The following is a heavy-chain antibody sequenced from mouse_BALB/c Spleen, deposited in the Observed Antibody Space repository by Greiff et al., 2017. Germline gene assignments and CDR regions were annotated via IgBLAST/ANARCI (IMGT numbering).Heavy chain of an antibody. Sequence: EVKLMESGGGLVKPGGSLKLSCAASGFTFSSYTMSWVRQTPEKRLEWVATISSGGSYTYYPDSVKGRFTISRDNAKNTLYLQMSSLKSEDTAMYYCTRDGYGNYPTWFAYWGKGTLVTVSA. J-gene: IGHJ3*01. CDR1: GFTFSSYT. CDR2: ISSGGSYT. CDR3: TRDGYGNYPTWFAY. V-gene: IGHV5-6-4*01. D-gene: IGHD2-10*02.